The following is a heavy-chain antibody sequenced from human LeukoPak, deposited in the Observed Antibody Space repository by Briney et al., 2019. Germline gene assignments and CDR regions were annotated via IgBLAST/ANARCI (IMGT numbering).Heavy chain of an antibody. V-gene: IGHV3-7*01. CDR3: ARDGGTDWYVA. J-gene: IGHJ5*02. CDR1: GFTISGYW. D-gene: IGHD3-16*01. Sequence: PGGSLRLSCAASGFTISGYWMTLVRQAPGKGLEWVANIKQDGSEKTYVDPVKGRFIISRDNAKNSIYPQMNSLRVVDTAMYYCARDGGTDWYVAGAQGTLVTVSS. CDR2: IKQDGSEK.